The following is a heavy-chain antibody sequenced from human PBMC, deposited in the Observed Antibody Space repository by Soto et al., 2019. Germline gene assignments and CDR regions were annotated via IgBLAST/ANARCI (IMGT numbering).Heavy chain of an antibody. CDR3: VHTVMVHTITGGHSLDY. D-gene: IGHD2-8*01. V-gene: IGHV2-5*01. CDR1: AFSLSTNGVG. J-gene: IGHJ4*02. CDR2: IYWNEDK. Sequence: QITLEESGPTLVKPTQTLTLTCTFSAFSLSTNGVGVGWIRQPPGKPLEWLAVIYWNEDKRYSRSLKSRLSITKDTSKNQVVLTMTTMDPVDTATYYCVHTVMVHTITGGHSLDYWGPGILVTVSS.